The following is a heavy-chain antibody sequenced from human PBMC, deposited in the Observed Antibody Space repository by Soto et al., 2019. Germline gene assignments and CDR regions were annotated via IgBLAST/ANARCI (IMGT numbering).Heavy chain of an antibody. V-gene: IGHV4-31*03. J-gene: IGHJ4*02. CDR3: ARSGYSYGPNPLLY. D-gene: IGHD5-18*01. Sequence: QVQLQESGPGLVKPSQTLSLTCTVSGGSISSGGYYWSWIRQHPGKGLEWIGYIYYSGSTYYNPSLESRVTITVVTSKNQFSLERSSVTAADTAVYYCARSGYSYGPNPLLYWGQGTLVTVSS. CDR1: GGSISSGGYY. CDR2: IYYSGST.